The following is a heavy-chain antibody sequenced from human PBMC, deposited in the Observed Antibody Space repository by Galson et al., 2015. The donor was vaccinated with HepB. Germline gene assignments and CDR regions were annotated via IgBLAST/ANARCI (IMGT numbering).Heavy chain of an antibody. Sequence: SLRLSCAASGFTFSSYGMHWVRQAPGKGLEWVAFIRYDGSNKYYADSVKGRFTISRDNSKNTLYLQMNSLRAEDTAVYYCAKDLMYEVVAGSAFDYWGQGTLVTVSS. CDR2: IRYDGSNK. J-gene: IGHJ4*02. CDR3: AKDLMYEVVAGSAFDY. D-gene: IGHD6-19*01. V-gene: IGHV3-30*02. CDR1: GFTFSSYG.